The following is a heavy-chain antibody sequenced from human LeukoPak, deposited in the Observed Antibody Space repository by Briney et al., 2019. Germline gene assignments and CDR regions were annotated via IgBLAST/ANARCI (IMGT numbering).Heavy chain of an antibody. Sequence: ADSVKGRFTISRDNSKNTLYLQMHSLRAEDTAVYYCAKVVVVVAALDYWGQGTLVTVSS. V-gene: IGHV3-23*01. J-gene: IGHJ4*02. CDR3: AKVVVVVAALDY. D-gene: IGHD2-15*01.